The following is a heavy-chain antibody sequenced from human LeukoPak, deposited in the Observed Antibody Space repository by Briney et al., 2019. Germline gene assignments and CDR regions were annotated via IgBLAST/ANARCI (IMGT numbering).Heavy chain of an antibody. CDR3: AKDTESSHLYAFDI. Sequence: GGSLRLSCAASGFTFDDYAMHWVRQAPGKGLEWVSGISWNSGSIGYADSVKGRFTISRDNAKNSLYLQMNSLRAEDTALYYCAKDTESSHLYAFDIWGQGTMVTVSS. CDR1: GFTFDDYA. D-gene: IGHD6-6*01. CDR2: ISWNSGSI. V-gene: IGHV3-9*01. J-gene: IGHJ3*02.